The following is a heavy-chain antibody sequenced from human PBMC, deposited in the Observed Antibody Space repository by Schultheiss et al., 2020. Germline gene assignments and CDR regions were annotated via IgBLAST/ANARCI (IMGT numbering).Heavy chain of an antibody. CDR2: ISYDGSNK. V-gene: IGHV3-30*03. D-gene: IGHD3-22*01. J-gene: IGHJ4*02. CDR1: GFTFSTYS. Sequence: GGSLRLSCAASGFTFSTYSMNWVRQAPGKGLEWVAVISYDGSNKYYADSVKGRFTISRDNSKNTLYLQMNSLRAEDTAVYYCAREHHEIEYYYDSSSHFTGFDDWGQGALVIVSS. CDR3: AREHHEIEYYYDSSSHFTGFDD.